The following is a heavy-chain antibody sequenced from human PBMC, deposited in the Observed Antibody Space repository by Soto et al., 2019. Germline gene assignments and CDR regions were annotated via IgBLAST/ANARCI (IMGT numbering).Heavy chain of an antibody. J-gene: IGHJ4*02. D-gene: IGHD6-19*01. V-gene: IGHV4-59*11. Sequence: QVQLQESGPGLVKPSGTLSLTCTVSGGSISGHYWIWIRQSPGKGLEWIGYIFYSGSTNYNPSLKSRVTLSADTSKNQFSLRLNSVTAADTAVYFCARVGSSGWSPDYWGQGTLVTVSS. CDR2: IFYSGST. CDR3: ARVGSSGWSPDY. CDR1: GGSISGHY.